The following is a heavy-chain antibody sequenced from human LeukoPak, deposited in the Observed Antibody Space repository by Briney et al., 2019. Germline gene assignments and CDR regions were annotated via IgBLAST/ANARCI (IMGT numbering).Heavy chain of an antibody. D-gene: IGHD2-15*01. CDR1: GFTFTGYI. Sequence: VASVKVSCKASGFTFTGYIMHWVRQAPGQGLEWMGWINPNSGGTNYAQKFQGRVTMTRDTSIRTAYMELSRLRSDDTAVYYCARRYCSGGSCIPDYWGQGTPVTVSS. CDR3: ARRYCSGGSCIPDY. V-gene: IGHV1-2*02. J-gene: IGHJ4*02. CDR2: INPNSGGT.